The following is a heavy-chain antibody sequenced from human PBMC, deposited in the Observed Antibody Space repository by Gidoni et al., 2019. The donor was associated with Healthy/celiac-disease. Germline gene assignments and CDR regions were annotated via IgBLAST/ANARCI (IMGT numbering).Heavy chain of an antibody. Sequence: EVQLLESGGGLVQSGGSLRLSCAASGFTFSSYAMSWVRQATGKGLEWVSAISGSGGSTYYADSVKGRFTISRDNSKNTLYLQMNSLRAEDTAVYYCAKDLHYDSSGYYIGDAFDIWGQGTMVTVSS. D-gene: IGHD3-22*01. V-gene: IGHV3-23*01. CDR2: ISGSGGST. CDR1: GFTFSSYA. CDR3: AKDLHYDSSGYYIGDAFDI. J-gene: IGHJ3*02.